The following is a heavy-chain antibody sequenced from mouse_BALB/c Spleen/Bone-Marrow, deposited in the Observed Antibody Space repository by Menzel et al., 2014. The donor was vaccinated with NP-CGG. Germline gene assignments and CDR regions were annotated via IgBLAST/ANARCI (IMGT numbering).Heavy chain of an antibody. V-gene: IGHV14-3*02. CDR2: IDTANGNA. J-gene: IGHJ2*01. Sequence: VQLQQSGAELVKPEAWVTLSCTASGFNIKDTYMHWVKQRPEQGLEWIGRIDTANGNAKYDPKFQGQATITTETSSNTTSLQPSSLTSEDTTVYYCARYRLGTSFDFWGPGTTLTVST. D-gene: IGHD2-14*01. CDR3: ARYRLGTSFDF. CDR1: GFNIKDTY.